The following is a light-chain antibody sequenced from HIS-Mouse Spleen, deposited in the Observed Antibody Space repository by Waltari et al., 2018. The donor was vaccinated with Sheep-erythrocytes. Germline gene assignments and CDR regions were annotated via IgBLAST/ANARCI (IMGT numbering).Light chain of an antibody. Sequence: QSALTQPRSVSGSPGQSVTISCPGTSSDVGGYNYVSWYQQHQGKAPKLMIYDVSKRPSGVPDRFSGSKSGNTASLTISGLQAEDEADYYCCSYAGSYTWVFGGGTKLTVL. CDR3: CSYAGSYTWV. J-gene: IGLJ3*02. V-gene: IGLV2-11*01. CDR1: SSDVGGYNY. CDR2: DVS.